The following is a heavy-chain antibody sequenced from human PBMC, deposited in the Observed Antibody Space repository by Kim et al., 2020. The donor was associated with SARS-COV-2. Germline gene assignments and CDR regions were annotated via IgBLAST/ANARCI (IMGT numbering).Heavy chain of an antibody. Sequence: GGSLRLSCAVSGFSFSTYVMTWVRQAPGKGPEWVSTISGSGGSTYYADSVKGRFTISRDNSKDTLYLQMNSLRAENTALYYCAKARSYQYDSSGYYWG. CDR3: AKARSYQYDSSGYY. CDR1: GFSFSTYV. D-gene: IGHD3-22*01. V-gene: IGHV3-23*01. CDR2: ISGSGGST. J-gene: IGHJ4*01.